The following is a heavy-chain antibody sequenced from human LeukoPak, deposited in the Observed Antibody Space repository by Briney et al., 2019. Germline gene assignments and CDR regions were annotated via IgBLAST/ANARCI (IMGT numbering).Heavy chain of an antibody. V-gene: IGHV3-7*01. CDR1: GLIFSTTW. Sequence: GGSLRLSCTASGLIFSTTWMNWLRQAPGKGLEWVANINQDGSGKYYVDSVKGRFTISRDNAKNSLYLQMNSLRAEDTAIYYCARASLGVDSDYWGQGTLVTVSS. CDR3: ARASLGVDSDY. CDR2: INQDGSGK. D-gene: IGHD3-3*01. J-gene: IGHJ4*02.